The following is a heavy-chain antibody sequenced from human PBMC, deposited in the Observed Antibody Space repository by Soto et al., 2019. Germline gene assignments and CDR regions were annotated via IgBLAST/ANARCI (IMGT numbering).Heavy chain of an antibody. V-gene: IGHV4-31*03. Sequence: QVQLQESGPGLVKPSQTLSLTCTVSGGSISSGGYYWSWIRQHPGKGLEWIGYIYYSGSTYYNPSLKSRVIISVDTSKNQFSLKLSYVTAADTAVYYCARTGYCSSTSCYGTYYFDYWGQGTLVTVSS. CDR2: IYYSGST. CDR1: GGSISSGGYY. CDR3: ARTGYCSSTSCYGTYYFDY. D-gene: IGHD2-2*01. J-gene: IGHJ4*02.